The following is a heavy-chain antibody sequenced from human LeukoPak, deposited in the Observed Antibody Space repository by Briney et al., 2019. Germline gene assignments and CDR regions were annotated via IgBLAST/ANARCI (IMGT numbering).Heavy chain of an antibody. D-gene: IGHD1-26*01. Sequence: GGSLRLSCAASGFTFSDYYMSWIRQAPGKGLEWVSYISSSGSTIYYADSVKGRFTISRDNAKNSLYLQMNSLRAEDTAVYYCARDPGGIVGATSHDAFDIWGQGTMVTVSS. CDR1: GFTFSDYY. CDR2: ISSSGSTI. J-gene: IGHJ3*02. CDR3: ARDPGGIVGATSHDAFDI. V-gene: IGHV3-11*04.